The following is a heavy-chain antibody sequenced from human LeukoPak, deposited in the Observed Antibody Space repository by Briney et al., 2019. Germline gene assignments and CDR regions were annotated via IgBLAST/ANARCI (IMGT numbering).Heavy chain of an antibody. D-gene: IGHD4-17*01. J-gene: IGHJ3*02. CDR3: AREQYGSDDALDI. CDR1: GFTFSSYG. CDR2: IWYDGSNK. Sequence: GGSLRLSCAASGFTFSSYGMHWVRQAPGKGLEWVAVIWYDGSNKYYADSVKGRFTISRDNSKDTLFLQMDSLRAEDTAVYYCAREQYGSDDALDIWGQGTMVTVSS. V-gene: IGHV3-33*01.